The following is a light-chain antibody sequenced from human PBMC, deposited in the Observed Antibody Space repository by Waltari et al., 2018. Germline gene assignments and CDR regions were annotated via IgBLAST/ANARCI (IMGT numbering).Light chain of an antibody. V-gene: IGKV3-20*01. CDR1: RSVSSSF. Sequence: EIVLTQSPGTLSLSPGERATLSCRASRSVSSSFLAWYQQKPGQAPRLLIYGVSSRATDIPDRFSGSGSGTDFTLTISRLEPEDFAVYYCQQYGTSPLTFGPGTKVDIK. CDR3: QQYGTSPLT. CDR2: GVS. J-gene: IGKJ3*01.